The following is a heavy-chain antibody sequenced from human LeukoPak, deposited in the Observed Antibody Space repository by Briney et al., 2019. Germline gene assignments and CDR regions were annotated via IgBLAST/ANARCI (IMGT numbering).Heavy chain of an antibody. V-gene: IGHV3-21*01. Sequence: PGGSLRLSCAASGLTFSSYSMNWVRQAPGKGLEWVSSISSSSSYIYYADSVKGRFTISRDKAKNSLYLQMNSLRAEDTAVYYCARAAGSSGWYGDTDSDYWGQGTLVTVSS. J-gene: IGHJ4*02. CDR1: GLTFSSYS. D-gene: IGHD6-19*01. CDR3: ARAAGSSGWYGDTDSDY. CDR2: ISSSSSYI.